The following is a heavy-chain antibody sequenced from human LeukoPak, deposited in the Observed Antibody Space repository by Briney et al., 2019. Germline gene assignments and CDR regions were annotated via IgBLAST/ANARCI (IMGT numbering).Heavy chain of an antibody. CDR3: AKGTGYSYGGSFDS. CDR1: GFSFGDYA. J-gene: IGHJ4*02. Sequence: GRPLRLSCAASGFSFGDYAMYWVRQTPGKGPEWVSGISWNSDTIGYADSVKGRFTISRDNAKNSLYLQMNSLRAEETALYYCAKGTGYSYGGSFDSWGQGTLITVSS. V-gene: IGHV3-9*01. CDR2: ISWNSDTI. D-gene: IGHD5-18*01.